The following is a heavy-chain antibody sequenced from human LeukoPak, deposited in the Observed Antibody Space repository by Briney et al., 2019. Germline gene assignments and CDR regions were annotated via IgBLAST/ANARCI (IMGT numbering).Heavy chain of an antibody. CDR3: TREGGMGYFDY. Sequence: FTVSSYDMTSVPEAPGPQLKCFSVIDSCITTYYADTTRGRITISTYKYKNTLNLQMNSLRAEDTAAYYCTREGGMGYFDYWGQGTLVTVSS. CDR2: IDSCITT. D-gene: IGHD2-15*01. J-gene: IGHJ4*02. CDR1: FTVSSYD. V-gene: IGHV3-53*01.